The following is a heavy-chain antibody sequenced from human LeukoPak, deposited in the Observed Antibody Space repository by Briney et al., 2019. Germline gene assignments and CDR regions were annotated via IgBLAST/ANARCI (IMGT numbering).Heavy chain of an antibody. J-gene: IGHJ3*02. CDR1: GYTFTAHY. D-gene: IGHD3-10*01. CDR2: INLDSGDT. Sequence: GASETVSCKAFGYTFTAHYMHWVRQAPAPAFEWMGWINLDSGDTDYAQKFQGRVTMPRDTSSGTAYMEASRLRSDDTAVYYGASRHINSYAAGNFYPAFDIWGQGTMVTVSS. CDR3: ASRHINSYAAGNFYPAFDI. V-gene: IGHV1-2*02.